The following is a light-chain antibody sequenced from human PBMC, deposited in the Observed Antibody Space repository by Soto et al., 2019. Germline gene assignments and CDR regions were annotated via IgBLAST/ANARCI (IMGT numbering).Light chain of an antibody. CDR1: QSFTRS. J-gene: IGKJ1*01. V-gene: IGKV1-5*01. CDR3: QKYNSYLWT. Sequence: DIQMTQSPSTLSASVGARAPITCRASQSFTRSLAWYQQKPGKAPKLLIYDASNLEIGVPSRFSGSGSGTEFTLTISSLQPDDFATYYCQKYNSYLWTFGQGTKVDIK. CDR2: DAS.